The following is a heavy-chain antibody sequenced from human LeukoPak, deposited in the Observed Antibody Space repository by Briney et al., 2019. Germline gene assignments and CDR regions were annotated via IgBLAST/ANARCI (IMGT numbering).Heavy chain of an antibody. CDR3: AKDRGSGSCLDY. J-gene: IGHJ4*02. CDR1: GFTFDDYA. Sequence: GGSLRLSCAASGFTFDDYAMHWVRQAPGKGLGWVSLISWDGGSTYYTDSVKGRFTISRDNSKNSLYLQMNSLRAEDTALYYCAKDRGSGSCLDYWGQGTLVTVSS. D-gene: IGHD1-26*01. CDR2: ISWDGGST. V-gene: IGHV3-43D*03.